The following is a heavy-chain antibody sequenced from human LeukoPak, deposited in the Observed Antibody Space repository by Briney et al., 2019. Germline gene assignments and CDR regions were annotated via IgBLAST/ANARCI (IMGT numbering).Heavy chain of an antibody. Sequence: PGGSLRLSCAASGFTFTSHAVHWVRQAPGKGPEWVAGLSDAGRVTLYADSVKGRFTVSRDNPNNTLFLQMNSLRAEDSAVYYCARDIRGYIQSDGYFDYWGRGTLVTVS. J-gene: IGHJ4*02. V-gene: IGHV3-30*04. CDR3: ARDIRGYIQSDGYFDY. CDR2: LSDAGRVT. CDR1: GFTFTSHA. D-gene: IGHD1-1*01.